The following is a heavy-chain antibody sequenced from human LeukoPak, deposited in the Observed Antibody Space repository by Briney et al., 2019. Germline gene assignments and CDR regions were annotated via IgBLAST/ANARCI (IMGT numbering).Heavy chain of an antibody. CDR1: GFTFSSYA. V-gene: IGHV3-23*01. CDR2: ISGSGGST. J-gene: IGHJ4*02. D-gene: IGHD3-9*01. Sequence: GGSLRLSCAASGFTFSSYAMSWVRQAPGKGLEWVSAISGSGGSTYYADSVKGRFTISRDNSKNTLYLQMNSLRAEDTAVYYCVQTWGTERYFDWLKTGFDYWGQGTLVTVSS. CDR3: VQTWGTERYFDWLKTGFDY.